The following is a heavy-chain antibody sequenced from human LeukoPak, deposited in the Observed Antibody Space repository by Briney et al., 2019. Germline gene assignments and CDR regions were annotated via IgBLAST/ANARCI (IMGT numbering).Heavy chain of an antibody. D-gene: IGHD2-2*01. CDR3: ARNAQYCRTSSCYFFDY. CDR1: GYSISSDYY. CDR2: IYHSEST. V-gene: IGHV4-38-2*01. J-gene: IGHJ4*02. Sequence: SETLSLTCAVSGYSISSDYYWGWIRQPPGKGLEWIGSIYHSESTYYNPSLKSRVLISVDTSKNQFSLKLSSVTAADTAVYYCARNAQYCRTSSCYFFDYWGQGTLVTVSS.